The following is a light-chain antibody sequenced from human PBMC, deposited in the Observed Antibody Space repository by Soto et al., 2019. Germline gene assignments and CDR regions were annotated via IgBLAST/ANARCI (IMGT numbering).Light chain of an antibody. CDR3: QNYGSAIGLT. CDR2: DAS. CDR1: QDISNY. V-gene: IGKV1-33*01. Sequence: DVQMAQSPSSLSASVVDRVTITSQASQDISNYLNWYQQKPRNAPKLLISDASNLETGVPSRFSGSGSETEFTLTISSLQPEDVATYYCQNYGSAIGLTFGGGTKVDI. J-gene: IGKJ4*01.